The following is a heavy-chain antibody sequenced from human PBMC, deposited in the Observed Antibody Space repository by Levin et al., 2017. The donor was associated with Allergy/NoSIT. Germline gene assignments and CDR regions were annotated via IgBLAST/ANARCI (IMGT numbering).Heavy chain of an antibody. CDR2: INHSGST. D-gene: IGHD3-10*01. J-gene: IGHJ6*03. Sequence: LSQTLSLTCAVYGGSFSGYYWSWIRQSPGKGLEWIGEINHSGSTKYNPSLKSRVTISVDTSKNQFSLSLSSVTAADTAVYYCARVVVRGVIRKYYYYYYMDVWDKGTTVTVSS. CDR3: ARVVVRGVIRKYYYYYYMDV. V-gene: IGHV4-34*01. CDR1: GGSFSGYY.